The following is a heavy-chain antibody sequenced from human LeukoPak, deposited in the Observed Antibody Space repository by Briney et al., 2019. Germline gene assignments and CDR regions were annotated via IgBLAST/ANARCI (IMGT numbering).Heavy chain of an antibody. J-gene: IGHJ4*02. D-gene: IGHD6-6*01. CDR1: GFTFSSYA. CDR2: ISYDGSNK. Sequence: GGSLRLSCAASGFTFSSYAMSWVRQAPGKGLEWVAVISYDGSNKYYADSVKGRFTISRDNSKNTLYLQMNSLRAEDTAVYYCAKEGPYSSSSEFDYWGQGTLVTVSA. CDR3: AKEGPYSSSSEFDY. V-gene: IGHV3-30*18.